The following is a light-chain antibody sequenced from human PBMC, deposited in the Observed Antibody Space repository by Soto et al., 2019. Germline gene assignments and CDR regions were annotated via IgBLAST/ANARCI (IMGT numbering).Light chain of an antibody. J-gene: IGKJ2*01. Sequence: DIVMTQSPLSLPVTPGEPASISSRSSQSLRHINGYFYLDWYLQKPGQSPQLLIYLASNRASGVPDRFSGSGSGTDFTLEISRVEAEDVGVYYCMQALQTPLYTFGQGTKLEIK. CDR2: LAS. CDR1: QSLRHINGYFY. V-gene: IGKV2-28*01. CDR3: MQALQTPLYT.